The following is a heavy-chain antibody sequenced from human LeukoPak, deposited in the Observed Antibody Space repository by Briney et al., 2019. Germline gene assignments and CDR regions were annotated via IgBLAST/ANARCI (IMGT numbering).Heavy chain of an antibody. J-gene: IGHJ4*02. D-gene: IGHD2-15*01. Sequence: GGSLRLSCAASGFSFNDYTMNWVRQAPGKGLEWVSSITYSGSYIYYADSLKGRFTISRDNFKNTLHLQMNSLRAEDTAVYYCAKGNAFYCSGGSCYIDYWGQGALVIVSS. CDR2: ITYSGSYI. CDR3: AKGNAFYCSGGSCYIDY. V-gene: IGHV3-21*04. CDR1: GFSFNDYT.